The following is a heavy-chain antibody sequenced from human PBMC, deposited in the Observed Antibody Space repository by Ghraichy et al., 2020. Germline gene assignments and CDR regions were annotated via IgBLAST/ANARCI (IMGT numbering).Heavy chain of an antibody. D-gene: IGHD5-18*01. CDR1: GFTFSSYT. V-gene: IGHV3-23*01. Sequence: LSLTCAASGFTFSSYTMSWVRQAPGKGPEWVSAINGGGGTTWYAESVKGRFTISRDNSKNTLHLQMNSLRAEDTAVYYCAKSITMGTPMTFDYLGQGTLVTVSS. CDR3: AKSITMGTPMTFDY. CDR2: INGGGGTT. J-gene: IGHJ4*02.